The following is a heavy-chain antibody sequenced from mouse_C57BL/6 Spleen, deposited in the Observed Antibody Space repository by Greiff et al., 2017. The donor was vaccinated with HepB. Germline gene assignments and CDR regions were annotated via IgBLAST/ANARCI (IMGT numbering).Heavy chain of an antibody. CDR3: AKSTMVATGWFAY. D-gene: IGHD2-1*01. J-gene: IGHJ3*01. Sequence: VQLQQSGAELARPGASVKLSCKASGYTFTSYGISWVKQRTGQGLEWIGEISPRSGNTYYNEKLKGKATLTADNSSSPAYLELRSLKSGDSAVYFGAKSTMVATGWFAYLGQGTLVTVSA. CDR2: ISPRSGNT. V-gene: IGHV1-81*01. CDR1: GYTFTSYG.